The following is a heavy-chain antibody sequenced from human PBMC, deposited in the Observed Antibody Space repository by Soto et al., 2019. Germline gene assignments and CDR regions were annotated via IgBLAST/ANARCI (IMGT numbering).Heavy chain of an antibody. CDR1: GGSFSGYY. D-gene: IGHD6-13*01. Sequence: QVQLQQWGAGLLKPSETLSLTCAVYGGSFSGYYWSWIRQPPGKGLEWIGEINHSGSTNYNPSLKSRVTMSVATSKTKFSLKLSSVTAADTSVYYCARGHSSSSRRYFQHWGQGTLVTVCS. J-gene: IGHJ1*01. CDR2: INHSGST. CDR3: ARGHSSSSRRYFQH. V-gene: IGHV4-34*01.